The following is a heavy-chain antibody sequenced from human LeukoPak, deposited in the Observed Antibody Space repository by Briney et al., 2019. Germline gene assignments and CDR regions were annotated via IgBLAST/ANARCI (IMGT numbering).Heavy chain of an antibody. J-gene: IGHJ3*02. CDR2: TYYRSKWYT. CDR3: ASSSLRGSDAFDI. Sequence: SQTLSLTCAISGGSVSSNSAAWNWIRQSPSRGLEWLGRTYYRSKWYTDYAVSVSSRITINPDASKNQFSLQLNSVTPEDTAVYYCASSSLRGSDAFDIWGQGTMVTVSS. V-gene: IGHV6-1*01. CDR1: GGSVSSNSAA. D-gene: IGHD3-16*01.